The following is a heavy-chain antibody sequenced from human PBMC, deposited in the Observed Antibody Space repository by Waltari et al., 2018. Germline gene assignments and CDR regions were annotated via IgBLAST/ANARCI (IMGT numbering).Heavy chain of an antibody. CDR2: IYHSGST. D-gene: IGHD3-10*01. Sequence: QVQLQESGPGLVKPSQTLSLTCTVSGCSISSGGYYWSWIRQHPGKGLEWLGYIYHSGSTYYNPSLKSRVTISVDRSKNQFSLKLSSVTAADTAVYYCARVSGGFGEPYWGQGTLVTVSS. CDR3: ARVSGGFGEPY. V-gene: IGHV4-31*03. CDR1: GCSISSGGYY. J-gene: IGHJ4*02.